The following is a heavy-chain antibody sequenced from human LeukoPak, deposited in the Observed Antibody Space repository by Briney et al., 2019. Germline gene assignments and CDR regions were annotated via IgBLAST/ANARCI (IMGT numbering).Heavy chain of an antibody. J-gene: IGHJ6*04. V-gene: IGHV3-21*01. CDR1: GFTFSAYS. CDR3: AELGITMIGGV. D-gene: IGHD3-10*02. CDR2: ISSSSTYI. Sequence: PGGSLRLSCAASGFTFSAYSMNWVRQAPGKGLEWISSISSSSTYIYYADSVKGRFTISRDNAKNSLYLQMNSLRAEDTAVYYCAELGITMIGGVWGKGTTVTISS.